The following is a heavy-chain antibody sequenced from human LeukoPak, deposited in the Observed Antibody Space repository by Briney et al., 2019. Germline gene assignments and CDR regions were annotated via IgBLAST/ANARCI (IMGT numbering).Heavy chain of an antibody. D-gene: IGHD2/OR15-2a*01. CDR3: ARDRVPREYYHRSLADAFDI. V-gene: IGHV4-59*01. CDR1: GGSIGGYY. Sequence: SETLSLTCTVSGGSIGGYYWNWIRQSPEKGLECIGYIYYTGNTDYNPSLKSRDTISVDTSKNQFSLKLSSVTAADTAVYYCARDRVPREYYHRSLADAFDIWGQGTLVTVSS. J-gene: IGHJ3*02. CDR2: IYYTGNT.